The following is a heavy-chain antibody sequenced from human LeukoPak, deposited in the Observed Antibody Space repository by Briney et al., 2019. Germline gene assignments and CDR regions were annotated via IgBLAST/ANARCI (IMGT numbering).Heavy chain of an antibody. J-gene: IGHJ4*02. Sequence: GGSLRLSCAGSGFTFSSYSMNWVRQAPGKGLEWVSAISGSGGSTYYADSVKGRFTISRDNSKNTLYLQMNSLRAEDTAVYYCARDAYADFDYWGQGTLVTVSS. V-gene: IGHV3-23*01. CDR1: GFTFSSYS. CDR2: ISGSGGST. D-gene: IGHD2-2*01. CDR3: ARDAYADFDY.